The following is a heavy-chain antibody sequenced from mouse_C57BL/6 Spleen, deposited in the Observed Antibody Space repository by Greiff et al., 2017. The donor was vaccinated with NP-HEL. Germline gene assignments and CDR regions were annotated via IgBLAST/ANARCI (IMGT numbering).Heavy chain of an antibody. V-gene: IGHV1-50*01. D-gene: IGHD3-1*01. CDR1: GYTFTSYW. J-gene: IGHJ4*01. Sequence: QVQLQQPGAELVKPGASVKLSCKASGYTFTSYWMQWVKQRPGQGLEWIGEIDPSDSYTNYNQKFKGKATLTVDTSSSTAYMQLSSLTSEDSAVYYCARWGFLGAMDYWGQGTSVTVSS. CDR3: ARWGFLGAMDY. CDR2: IDPSDSYT.